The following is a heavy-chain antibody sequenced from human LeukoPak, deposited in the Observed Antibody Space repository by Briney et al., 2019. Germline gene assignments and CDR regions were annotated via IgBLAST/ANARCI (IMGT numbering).Heavy chain of an antibody. CDR3: AGDVRSYYFDY. D-gene: IGHD1-26*01. V-gene: IGHV3-74*01. CDR1: GFTFSSYW. J-gene: IGHJ4*02. Sequence: GGSLRLSCAASGFTFSSYWMHWVRQAPGKGPVWVSRINSDGSSTSYADSVKGRFTISRDNAKSTLYLQMNSLRAEDTAVYYCAGDVRSYYFDYWGQGTLVTVSS. CDR2: INSDGSST.